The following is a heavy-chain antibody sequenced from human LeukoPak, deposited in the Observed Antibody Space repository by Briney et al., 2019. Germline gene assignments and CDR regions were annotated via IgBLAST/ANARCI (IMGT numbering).Heavy chain of an antibody. D-gene: IGHD6-19*01. CDR1: GFTFSHSW. V-gene: IGHV3-7*03. Sequence: GGSLRLSCVASGFTFSHSWMTWVRQAPGKGLEWVGHIKEDGSSQNYADSVKGRFTISRDNAKSSLHLQMNGLRAEGTAMYYCVKDSGWFHFDSWGQGTLVTVSS. CDR3: VKDSGWFHFDS. J-gene: IGHJ4*02. CDR2: IKEDGSSQ.